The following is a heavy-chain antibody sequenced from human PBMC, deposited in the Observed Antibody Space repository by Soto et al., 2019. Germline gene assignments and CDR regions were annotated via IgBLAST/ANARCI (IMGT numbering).Heavy chain of an antibody. V-gene: IGHV3-21*01. Sequence: GGSLRLSCAASGFTFSSYSMNWVRQAPGKGLEWVSSISSSSSYIYYADSVKGRFTISRDNAKNSLYLQMNSLRAEDTAVYYCARDPDSSSRYYFDYWGQGTLVTVSS. CDR2: ISSSSSYI. J-gene: IGHJ4*02. CDR1: GFTFSSYS. D-gene: IGHD6-6*01. CDR3: ARDPDSSSRYYFDY.